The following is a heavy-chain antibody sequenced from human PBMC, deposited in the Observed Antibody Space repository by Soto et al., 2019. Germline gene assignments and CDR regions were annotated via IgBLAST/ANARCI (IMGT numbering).Heavy chain of an antibody. CDR2: MNPNSGNT. CDR3: ARDYSSSWSFPYYYYYYGMDV. V-gene: IGHV1-8*01. D-gene: IGHD6-13*01. J-gene: IGHJ6*02. CDR1: GYTFTSYD. Sequence: GASVKVSCKASGYTFTSYDINWVRQATGQGLEWMGWMNPNSGNTGYAQKFQGRVTMTRNTSISTAYTELSSLRSEDTAVYYCARDYSSSWSFPYYYYYYGMDVWGQGTTVTVSS.